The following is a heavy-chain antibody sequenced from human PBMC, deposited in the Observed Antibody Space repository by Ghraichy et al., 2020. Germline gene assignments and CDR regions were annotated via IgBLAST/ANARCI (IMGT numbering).Heavy chain of an antibody. CDR3: ARHVYRGNYPDAFDI. J-gene: IGHJ3*02. V-gene: IGHV4-39*01. CDR1: GTSISSSNYY. D-gene: IGHD1-7*01. CDR2: MYYSGTT. Sequence: ESLNISCTGSGTSISSSNYYWGWIRQPPGKGLEWIGTMYYSGTTYYNSSLKSRVTISVDTCKKQLSLKLSFVTAADTAVYYCARHVYRGNYPDAFDIWGQGAMVTVSS.